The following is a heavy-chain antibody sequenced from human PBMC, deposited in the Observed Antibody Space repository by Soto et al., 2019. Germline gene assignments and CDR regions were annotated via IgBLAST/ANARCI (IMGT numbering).Heavy chain of an antibody. CDR2: ISSSGTTT. CDR1: QFTFSDYY. Sequence: KTGGSLRLSCAASQFTFSDYYMSWIRQAPGKGLEWVSYISSSGTTTYYAASVKGRFTISRDNAKKSLSLQMDRLRVEDTAVYYCARGPFRGLIVPAAFGHWGQGTMVTVSS. V-gene: IGHV3-11*01. CDR3: ARGPFRGLIVPAAFGH. D-gene: IGHD2-2*01. J-gene: IGHJ5*02.